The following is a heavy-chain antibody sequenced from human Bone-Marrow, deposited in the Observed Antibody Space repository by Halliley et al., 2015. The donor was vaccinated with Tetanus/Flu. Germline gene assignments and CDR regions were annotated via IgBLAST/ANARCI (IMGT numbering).Heavy chain of an antibody. CDR3: AKEMDSMAFDY. V-gene: IGHV3-21*01. D-gene: IGHD2-15*01. Sequence: KGREGVSSITVGSLYTYYADSVRGRFTISRDNAKNSLYLQMNSLTVEDTALYYCAKEMDSMAFDYWGQGTVVTVSS. J-gene: IGHJ4*02. CDR2: ITVGSLYT.